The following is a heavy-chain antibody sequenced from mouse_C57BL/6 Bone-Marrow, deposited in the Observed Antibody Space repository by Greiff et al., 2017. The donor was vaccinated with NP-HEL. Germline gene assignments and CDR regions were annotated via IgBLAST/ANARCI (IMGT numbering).Heavy chain of an antibody. CDR2: IWSGGST. V-gene: IGHV2-4*01. D-gene: IGHD1-1*01. CDR3: ASNSHGSRWYFDV. Sequence: VKLMESGPGLVQPSQSLSITCTVSGFSLTSYGVHWVRQPPGKGLEWLGVIWSGGSTDYNAAFISRLSISKDNSKSQVFFKMNSLQADDTAIYYCASNSHGSRWYFDVWGTGTTVTVSS. CDR1: GFSLTSYG. J-gene: IGHJ1*03.